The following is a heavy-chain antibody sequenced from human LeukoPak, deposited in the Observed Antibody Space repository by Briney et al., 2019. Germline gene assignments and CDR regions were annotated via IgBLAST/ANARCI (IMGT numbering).Heavy chain of an antibody. CDR3: AKAFSSSWFHGGYYFDY. CDR1: GFTFSSYA. Sequence: GSLRLSCAASGFTFSSYAMSWVRQAPGKGLEWVSAIIGSGGSTYYADSVKGRVTISRDNSKNTLYLQMNSLRAEDTGVYYCAKAFSSSWFHGGYYFDYWGQGTLVTVSS. D-gene: IGHD6-13*01. J-gene: IGHJ4*02. CDR2: IIGSGGST. V-gene: IGHV3-23*01.